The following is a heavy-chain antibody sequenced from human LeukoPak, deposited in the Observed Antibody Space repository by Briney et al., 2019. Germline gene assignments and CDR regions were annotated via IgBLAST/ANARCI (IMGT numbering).Heavy chain of an antibody. CDR2: INPNSGGT. Sequence: ASVKVSCKASGYTFTGYYMHWVRQAPGQGLEWMGWINPNSGGTNYAQKFQGRVTMTRDTSISRAYMELSRLRSDDTAVYYCARDAIVGATMYYFDYWGQGTLVTVSS. D-gene: IGHD1-26*01. CDR1: GYTFTGYY. J-gene: IGHJ4*02. CDR3: ARDAIVGATMYYFDY. V-gene: IGHV1-2*02.